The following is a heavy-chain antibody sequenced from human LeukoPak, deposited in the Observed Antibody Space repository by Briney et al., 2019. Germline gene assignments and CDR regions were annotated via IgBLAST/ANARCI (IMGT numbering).Heavy chain of an antibody. J-gene: IGHJ4*02. CDR3: ARDQNVCSGGSCYSGDFDY. D-gene: IGHD2-15*01. CDR2: ISYDGSNK. V-gene: IGHV3-30*04. CDR1: GFTFSSYA. Sequence: GGSLRLSCAASGFTFSSYAMHWVRQAPGKGLEWVAVISYDGSNKYYADSVKGRFTISRDNAKNSLYLQMNSLRAEDTAVYYCARDQNVCSGGSCYSGDFDYWGQGTLVTVSS.